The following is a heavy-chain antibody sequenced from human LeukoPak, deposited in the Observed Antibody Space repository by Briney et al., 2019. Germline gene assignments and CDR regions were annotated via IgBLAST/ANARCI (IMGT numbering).Heavy chain of an antibody. Sequence: SETLSLTCAVSGGSISSGGYSWSWIRQPPGKGLEWIGYIYYSGSTYYNPSLKSRVTISVDTSKNQFSLKLSSVTAADAAVYYCARGFGYGSGSHYNVEIWFDPWGQGTQVTVSS. J-gene: IGHJ5*02. CDR3: ARGFGYGSGSHYNVEIWFDP. CDR2: IYYSGST. D-gene: IGHD3-10*01. V-gene: IGHV4-30-4*07. CDR1: GGSISSGGYS.